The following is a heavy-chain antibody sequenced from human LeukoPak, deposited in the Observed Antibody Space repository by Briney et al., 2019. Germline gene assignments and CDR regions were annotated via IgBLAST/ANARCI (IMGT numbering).Heavy chain of an antibody. V-gene: IGHV1-8*02. D-gene: IGHD6-19*01. Sequence: GASVKVSCKASGYTFTSYGISWVRQAPGQGLEWMGWMNPNSGNTGYAQKFQGRVTMTRNTSISTAYMELSSLRSEDTAVYYCARGPKQWLVPNYWGQGTLVTVSS. CDR3: ARGPKQWLVPNY. CDR2: MNPNSGNT. CDR1: GYTFTSYG. J-gene: IGHJ4*02.